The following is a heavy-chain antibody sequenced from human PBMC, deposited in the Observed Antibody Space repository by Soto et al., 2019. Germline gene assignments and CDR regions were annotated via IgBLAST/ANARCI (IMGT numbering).Heavy chain of an antibody. V-gene: IGHV3-23*01. Sequence: CAASGFTFSFYAMSWVRQAPGKGLEWVSGISGCGDITHYADSVKGRFSISRDNSKNTVHLHMNTLRAEDTAIYYCAREDTHTIGWDNWFDPWGQGTLVTVAS. CDR3: AREDTHTIGWDNWFDP. J-gene: IGHJ5*02. CDR2: ISGCGDIT. D-gene: IGHD2-2*01. CDR1: GFTFSFYA.